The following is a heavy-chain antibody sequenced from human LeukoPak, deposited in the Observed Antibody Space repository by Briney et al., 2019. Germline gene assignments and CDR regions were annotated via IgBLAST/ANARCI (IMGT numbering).Heavy chain of an antibody. CDR3: ARSKVPYSSSWDFDY. D-gene: IGHD6-13*01. V-gene: IGHV3-64*01. Sequence: GGSLRLSCAASGFTFSSYAMQWVRQAPGKGLEYVSAISSNGGSTYYANSVKGRFTISRDNSKNTLYLQMGSLRAEDMAVYYCARSKVPYSSSWDFDYWGQGTLVTVSS. CDR1: GFTFSSYA. J-gene: IGHJ4*02. CDR2: ISSNGGST.